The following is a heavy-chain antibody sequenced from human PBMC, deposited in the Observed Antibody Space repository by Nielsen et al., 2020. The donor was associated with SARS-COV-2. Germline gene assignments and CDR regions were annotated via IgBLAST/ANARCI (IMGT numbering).Heavy chain of an antibody. CDR1: SGSISSYY. V-gene: IGHV4-59*01. D-gene: IGHD2-15*01. Sequence: SETLSLTCTVSSGSISSYYWSWIRQPPGKGLEWVGYIHYSGRTNFNPSLKSRVTISVDTSSNQFSLKLSSVTAADTALYYCARSETPSAFHGVDVWGQGTTVAVPS. CDR2: IHYSGRT. J-gene: IGHJ6*02. CDR3: ARSETPSAFHGVDV.